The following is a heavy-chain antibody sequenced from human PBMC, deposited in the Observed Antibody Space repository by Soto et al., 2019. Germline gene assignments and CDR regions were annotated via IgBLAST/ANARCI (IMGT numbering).Heavy chain of an antibody. CDR1: GGSFSGYY. J-gene: IGHJ4*02. D-gene: IGHD6-19*01. CDR3: ATRPEPGYSSGSYFDY. Sequence: SETLSLTCAVYGGSFSGYYWSWIRQPPGKGLEWIGEINHSGSTNYNPSLKRRVTISVDTSKNQFSLKLSSVTAADTAVYYCATRPEPGYSSGSYFDYWGQGTLVTVSS. CDR2: INHSGST. V-gene: IGHV4-34*01.